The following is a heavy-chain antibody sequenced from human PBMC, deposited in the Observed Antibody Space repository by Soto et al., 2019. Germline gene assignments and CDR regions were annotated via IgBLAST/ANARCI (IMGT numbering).Heavy chain of an antibody. CDR3: AHRLWVYSRNASYSVF. V-gene: IGHV2-5*02. J-gene: IGHJ4*02. D-gene: IGHD2-21*01. CDR1: GFSLTTRPMG. CDR2: IYWDNDK. Sequence: SGHRLVNPTQTLTLTCTFSGFSLTTRPMGVGWIRQPPGKALEWLVVIYWDNDKRYNPSLGGRITITKDTSKNQVVLTMTDMDPVDTATYYCAHRLWVYSRNASYSVFCGQAVLVTVS.